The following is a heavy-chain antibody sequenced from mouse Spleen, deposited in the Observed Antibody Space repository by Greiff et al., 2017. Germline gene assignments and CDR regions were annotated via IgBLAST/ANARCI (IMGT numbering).Heavy chain of an antibody. CDR1: GDSITSGY. J-gene: IGHJ3*01. CDR2: ISYSGST. D-gene: IGHD2-14*01. V-gene: IGHV3-8*02. Sequence: VQLQQSGPSLVKPSQTLSLTCSVTGDSITSGYWNWIRKFPGNKLEYMGYISYSGSTYYNPSLKSRISITRDTSKNQYYLQLNSVTTEDTATYYCARGDYRYDVGFAYWGQGTLVTVSA. CDR3: ARGDYRYDVGFAY.